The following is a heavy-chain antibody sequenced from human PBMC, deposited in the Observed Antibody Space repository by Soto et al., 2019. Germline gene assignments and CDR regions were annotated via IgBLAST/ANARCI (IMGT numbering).Heavy chain of an antibody. V-gene: IGHV1-8*01. Sequence: QVQLVQSGAEVKKPGASVKVSCKASGYTFTSYDINWVRQAPGQGLEWMGWMNPNSANTGYAQKFQGRVTMTRNTSISTAYLEMSSRRSEDTVGYYCAREGGRGMEVWGQGTTVTVS. CDR1: GYTFTSYD. J-gene: IGHJ6*02. D-gene: IGHD3-16*01. CDR3: AREGGRGMEV. CDR2: MNPNSANT.